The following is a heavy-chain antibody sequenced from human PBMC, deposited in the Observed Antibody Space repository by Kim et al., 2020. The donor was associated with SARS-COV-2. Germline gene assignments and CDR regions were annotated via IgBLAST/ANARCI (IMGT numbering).Heavy chain of an antibody. J-gene: IGHJ2*01. CDR2: ISGSGGNT. CDR1: GFTFSSYA. V-gene: IGHV3-23*01. Sequence: GGSLRLSCAASGFTFSSYAMSWVRQAPGKGLEWVSAISGSGGNTYYADSVKGRFTISRDNSKNTLYLQMNSLRAEDTAVYYCAKLISAAGTYWYFDFWGRGTLVTVSS. CDR3: AKLISAAGTYWYFDF. D-gene: IGHD6-13*01.